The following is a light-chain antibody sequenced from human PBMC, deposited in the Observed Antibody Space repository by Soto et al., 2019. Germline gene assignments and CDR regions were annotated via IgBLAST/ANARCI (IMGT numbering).Light chain of an antibody. J-gene: IGLJ2*01. CDR1: SSDVGAFNY. Sequence: QSVLTQPPSASGSPGQSVTISCTGTSSDVGAFNYVSWYQQQPGKAPKLIIYGVTKRPSGVPDRFSGSRSGFTASLTVSGLQAEDEADYYCSSYAYSRRVFGGGTKVTVL. CDR2: GVT. V-gene: IGLV2-8*01. CDR3: SSYAYSRRV.